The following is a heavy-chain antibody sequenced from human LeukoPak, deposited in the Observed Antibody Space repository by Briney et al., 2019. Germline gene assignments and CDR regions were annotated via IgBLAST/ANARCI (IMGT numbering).Heavy chain of an antibody. CDR1: GFTFSSYA. D-gene: IGHD4-23*01. J-gene: IGHJ2*01. V-gene: IGHV3-23*01. Sequence: GGSLRLSCAASGFTFSSYAMSWVRQAPGKGLEWVSPISVIGGSTYYADSVKGRFTIPRDNSKNTLYLQMNGLRAEDTAVYYCARGGNSWWYFDLWGRGTLVTVSS. CDR3: ARGGNSWWYFDL. CDR2: ISVIGGST.